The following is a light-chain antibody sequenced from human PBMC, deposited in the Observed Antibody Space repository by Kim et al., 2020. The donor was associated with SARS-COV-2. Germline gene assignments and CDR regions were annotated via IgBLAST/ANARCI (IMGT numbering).Light chain of an antibody. J-gene: IGLJ1*01. CDR2: DVN. CDR3: SSYAGSNNYV. Sequence: GQSVTISCTGTSSDVGCYEYVSWYQQHPGKAPKLMIYDVNKRPSGVPDRFSGSKSGNTASLTVSGLQAEDEADYYCSSYAGSNNYVFGTGTKVTVL. CDR1: SSDVGCYEY. V-gene: IGLV2-8*01.